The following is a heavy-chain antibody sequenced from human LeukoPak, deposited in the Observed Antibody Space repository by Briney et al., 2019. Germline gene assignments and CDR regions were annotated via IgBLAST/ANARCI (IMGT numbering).Heavy chain of an antibody. CDR3: AKGPEPGSGPTPGAFDI. Sequence: QSGGSLRLSCAASGFTFSSYGMHWVRQAPGKGLEWVAFIRYDGSNKYYADSVKGRFTISRDNSKNTLYLQMNSLRAEDTAVYYCAKGPEPGSGPTPGAFDIWGQGTMVTVSS. CDR1: GFTFSSYG. V-gene: IGHV3-30*02. J-gene: IGHJ3*02. D-gene: IGHD3-10*01. CDR2: IRYDGSNK.